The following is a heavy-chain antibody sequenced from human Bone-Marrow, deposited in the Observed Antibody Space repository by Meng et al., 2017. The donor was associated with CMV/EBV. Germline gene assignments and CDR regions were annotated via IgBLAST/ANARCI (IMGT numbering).Heavy chain of an antibody. CDR1: GGSISSGDYY. J-gene: IGHJ6*02. D-gene: IGHD2-2*01. CDR2: IYYSGST. V-gene: IGHV4-30-4*08. CDR3: ARGPMYCSSTSCYGGRGGGMDV. Sequence: LRLSCTVSGGSISSGDYYWSWIRQPPGKGLEWIGYIYYSGSTYYNPSLKSRVTISVDTSKNQFSLKLSSVTAADTAVYYCARGPMYCSSTSCYGGRGGGMDVWGQGTTVTVSS.